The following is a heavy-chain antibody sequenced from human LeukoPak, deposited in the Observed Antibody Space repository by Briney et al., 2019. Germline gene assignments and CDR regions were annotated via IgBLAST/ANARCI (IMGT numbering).Heavy chain of an antibody. J-gene: IGHJ4*02. Sequence: GGSLRLSCAVSGFTFSSYAMSWVRQAPGKGLEWVSAISGSGGSTYYADSVKGRFTISRDNSKNTLYLQMNSLRAEDTAVYYCAKAPLYQLLFSDYWGQGTLVTVSS. CDR2: ISGSGGST. V-gene: IGHV3-23*01. CDR1: GFTFSSYA. CDR3: AKAPLYQLLFSDY. D-gene: IGHD2-2*01.